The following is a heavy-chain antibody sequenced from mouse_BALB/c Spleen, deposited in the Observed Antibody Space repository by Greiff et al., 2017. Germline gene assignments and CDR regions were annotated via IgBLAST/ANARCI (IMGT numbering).Heavy chain of an antibody. Sequence: VQLQQSGAELAKPGASVKMSCKASGYTFTSYWMHWVKQRPGQGLEWIGYINPSTGYTEYNQKFKDKATLTTDKSSSTAYMQLSSLTSEDSAVYYCARPRDYFDYWGQGTTLTVSS. CDR2: INPSTGYT. V-gene: IGHV1-7*01. CDR3: ARPRDYFDY. CDR1: GYTFTSYW. J-gene: IGHJ2*01.